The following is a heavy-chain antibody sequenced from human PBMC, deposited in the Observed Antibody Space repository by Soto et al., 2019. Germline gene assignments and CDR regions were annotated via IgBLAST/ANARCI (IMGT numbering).Heavy chain of an antibody. CDR1: GDTFSFYT. J-gene: IGHJ4*02. V-gene: IGHV1-69*02. CDR2: INPIVSMS. Sequence: QVQLVQSGTEVKKPGSSVKVSCKASGDTFSFYTINWGRQAPGLGLEWVGRINPIVSMSNYAQKVQGGVSLTANKTTCTAYMELRSPRSGATAMYFCSASQCSGYRAVVYWGQGALVSVSS. CDR3: SASQCSGYRAVVY. D-gene: IGHD3-10*02.